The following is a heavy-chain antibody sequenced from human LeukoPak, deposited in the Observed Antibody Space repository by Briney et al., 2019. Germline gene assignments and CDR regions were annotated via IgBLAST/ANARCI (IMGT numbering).Heavy chain of an antibody. CDR3: ARVLAYWYFDL. CDR1: GGSISGLY. CDR2: IYTSGTT. Sequence: SETLSLTCTVSGGSISGLYWTWTRQPAGKGPEWIGRIYTSGTTNYNPSLKSRVTMSVDTSKNQFSLKLTSVTAADTAVYYCARVLAYWYFDLWGRGTLVTVSS. J-gene: IGHJ2*01. V-gene: IGHV4-4*07.